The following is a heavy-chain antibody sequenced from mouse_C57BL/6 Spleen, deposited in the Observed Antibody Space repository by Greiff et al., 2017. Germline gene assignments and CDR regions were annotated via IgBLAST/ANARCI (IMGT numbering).Heavy chain of an antibody. D-gene: IGHD2-4*01. J-gene: IGHJ4*01. CDR1: GYTFTDYY. CDR2: INPYNGGT. V-gene: IGHV1-19*01. CDR3: ASYDYDGDYDAMDY. Sequence: EVQLQQSGPVLVKPGASVKMSCKASGYTFTDYYMNWVKQSHGKSLEWIGVINPYNGGTSYNQKFKGKATLTVDTSSSTAYMELNSLTSEDSAVYYCASYDYDGDYDAMDYWGQGTSVTVSS.